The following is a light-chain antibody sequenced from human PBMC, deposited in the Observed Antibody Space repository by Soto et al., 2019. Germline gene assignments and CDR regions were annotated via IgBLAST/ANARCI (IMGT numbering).Light chain of an antibody. CDR2: EVS. CDR1: SSDVGGYNY. Sequence: QSALTQPASVSGSPGQSITISCTGTSSDVGGYNYVSWYQQHPGKAPKLMIYEVSKRPSGVSNRFSGSKSGNTASLTISGLQAEDEADYYCNSYTSSSTGVFGTGTKVTVL. V-gene: IGLV2-14*01. J-gene: IGLJ1*01. CDR3: NSYTSSSTGV.